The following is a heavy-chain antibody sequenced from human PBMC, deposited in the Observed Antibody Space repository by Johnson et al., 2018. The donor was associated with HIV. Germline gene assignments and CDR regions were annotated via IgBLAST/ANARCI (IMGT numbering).Heavy chain of an antibody. J-gene: IGHJ3*02. CDR1: GFTFSSYG. CDR3: AKGAGVSQRRGAVHI. D-gene: IGHD2-2*01. CDR2: ISYDGSNK. Sequence: QVQLVESGGGRVQPGGSLRLSCAASGFTFSSYGMHWVRQAPGKGLEWVAVISYDGSNKYYANSVKGRFIISRDNSKNTLYLQMNSLRAEDTAVYYCAKGAGVSQRRGAVHIWGQGTRVTVSS. V-gene: IGHV3-30*18.